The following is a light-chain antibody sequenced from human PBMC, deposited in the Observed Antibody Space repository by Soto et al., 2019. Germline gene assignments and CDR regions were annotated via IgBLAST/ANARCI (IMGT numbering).Light chain of an antibody. J-gene: IGLJ2*01. CDR2: EVT. Sequence: QSALTQPASVSGSVGQSITISCTGTSSDVGSYNLVSWYQQHPGKAPKLMIYEVTKRPSGVSNRLSGSKSGNTASLTISGLQAEDEADYYCASFAVVDTVVFGGGTKLTVL. CDR3: ASFAVVDTVV. CDR1: SSDVGSYNL. V-gene: IGLV2-23*02.